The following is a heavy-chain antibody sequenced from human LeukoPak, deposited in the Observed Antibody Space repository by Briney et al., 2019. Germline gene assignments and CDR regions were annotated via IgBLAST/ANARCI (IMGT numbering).Heavy chain of an antibody. V-gene: IGHV1-69*02. D-gene: IGHD4-17*01. J-gene: IGHJ4*02. Sequence: GASVKVSCKASGGTFSSYTISWVRQAPGQGLEWMGRIIPILGIANYAQKFQGRVTITADKSTSTAYMELSSLRSEDTAVYYCARGPPSPTVTTSWDFDYWGQGTLVTVSS. CDR3: ARGPPSPTVTTSWDFDY. CDR1: GGTFSSYT. CDR2: IIPILGIA.